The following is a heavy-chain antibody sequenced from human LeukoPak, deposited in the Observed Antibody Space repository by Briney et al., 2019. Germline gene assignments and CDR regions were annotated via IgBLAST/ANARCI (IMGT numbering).Heavy chain of an antibody. Sequence: GGSLRLSCAASGFIVTNYAMSWVRQAPGKGLEWISAISGSGDRIYYADSVKGRFTISRDTSANTLYLQLNSLRVDDTAVYFCAKEWRFSSSWYQHYFDHWGQGTLVTVSS. D-gene: IGHD6-13*01. J-gene: IGHJ4*02. CDR2: ISGSGDRI. V-gene: IGHV3-23*01. CDR1: GFIVTNYA. CDR3: AKEWRFSSSWYQHYFDH.